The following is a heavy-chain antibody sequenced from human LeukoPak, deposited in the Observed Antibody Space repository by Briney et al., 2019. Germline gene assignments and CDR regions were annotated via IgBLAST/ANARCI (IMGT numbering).Heavy chain of an antibody. CDR2: ISAYNGNT. V-gene: IGHV1-18*01. Sequence: GASVKVSCKASGYTFTSYGISWVRQAPGQGLEWMGWISAYNGNTNYAQKLQGRVTMTTDTSTSTAYMELRSLRSDDTAVYYCARDQSRITMVRGVHAFDYWGLGTLVTVSS. CDR3: ARDQSRITMVRGVHAFDY. J-gene: IGHJ4*02. CDR1: GYTFTSYG. D-gene: IGHD3-10*01.